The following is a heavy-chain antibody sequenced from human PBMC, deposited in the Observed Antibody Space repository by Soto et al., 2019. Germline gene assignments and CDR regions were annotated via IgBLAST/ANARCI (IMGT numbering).Heavy chain of an antibody. CDR2: IIPIFGTA. V-gene: IGHV1-69*13. J-gene: IGHJ4*02. Sequence: SVKVSCKASGGTFSSYAISWVRQAPGQGLEWMGGIIPIFGTANYAQKFQGRVTITADESTGTAYMELSSLRSEDTAVYYCARDPSAPQNCGGDCYSDYWGQGTLVTVSS. D-gene: IGHD2-21*02. CDR3: ARDPSAPQNCGGDCYSDY. CDR1: GGTFSSYA.